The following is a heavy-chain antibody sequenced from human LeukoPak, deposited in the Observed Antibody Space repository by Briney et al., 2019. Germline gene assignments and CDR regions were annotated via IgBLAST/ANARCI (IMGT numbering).Heavy chain of an antibody. CDR1: GGSISSYY. CDR2: IYTSGST. D-gene: IGHD1-26*01. J-gene: IGHJ4*02. CDR3: AGERKIVGATEGY. V-gene: IGHV4-4*07. Sequence: PSETLSLTCTVSGGSISSYYWSWIRQPAGKGLEWIGRIYTSGSTNYNPSLKSRVTISVDKSKNQFSLKLSSVTAADTAVYYCAGERKIVGATEGYWGQGTLVTVSS.